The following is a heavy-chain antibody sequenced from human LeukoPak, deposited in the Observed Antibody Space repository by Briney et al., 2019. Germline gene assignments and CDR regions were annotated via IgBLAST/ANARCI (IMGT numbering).Heavy chain of an antibody. CDR3: AKQGPARIPIVVVTAMAH. J-gene: IGHJ4*02. CDR2: ISGSGGST. CDR1: GSTFSSYA. Sequence: GGSLRLSCAASGSTFSSYAMSWVRQAPGKGLEWVSAISGSGGSTYYADSVKGRFTISRDNSKNTLYLQMNSLRAEDTAVYYCAKQGPARIPIVVVTAMAHWGQGTLVTVSS. D-gene: IGHD2-21*02. V-gene: IGHV3-23*01.